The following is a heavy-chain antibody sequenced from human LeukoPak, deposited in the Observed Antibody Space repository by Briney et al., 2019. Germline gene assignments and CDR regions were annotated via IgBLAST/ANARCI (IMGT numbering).Heavy chain of an antibody. CDR3: AREHYYDSSGYYSIRYYFDY. CDR1: GFTFSSYW. Sequence: GGSLRLSCAASGFTFSSYWMSWVRQAPGKGLEWVGNIKHDGSEKYYVDSVKGRFTISRDNAKNSLYLQMNSLRADDTAVYYCAREHYYDSSGYYSIRYYFDYWGQGTLVTVSS. CDR2: IKHDGSEK. J-gene: IGHJ4*02. D-gene: IGHD3-22*01. V-gene: IGHV3-7*05.